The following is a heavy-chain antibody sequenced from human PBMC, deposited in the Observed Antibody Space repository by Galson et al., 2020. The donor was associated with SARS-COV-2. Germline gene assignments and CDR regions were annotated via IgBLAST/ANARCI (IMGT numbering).Heavy chain of an antibody. J-gene: IGHJ5*02. Sequence: SLKISCAASGFTFDDYAMHWVRQAPGKGLEWVSGISWNSGSIGYADSVKGRFTISRDNAKNSLYLQMNSLRAEDTALYYCAKVTDNYYDSSGYLDPWGQGTLVTVSS. V-gene: IGHV3-9*01. CDR2: ISWNSGSI. D-gene: IGHD3-22*01. CDR1: GFTFDDYA. CDR3: AKVTDNYYDSSGYLDP.